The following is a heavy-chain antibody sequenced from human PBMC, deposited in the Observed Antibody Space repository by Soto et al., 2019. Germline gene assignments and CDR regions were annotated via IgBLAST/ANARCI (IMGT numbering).Heavy chain of an antibody. CDR2: INHSGST. CDR1: GGSFSGYY. CDR3: ARGFVLRFLEWLLTPHWFDP. V-gene: IGHV4-34*01. D-gene: IGHD3-3*01. Sequence: SETLSLTCAVYGGSFSGYYWSWIRQPPGKGLEWIGEINHSGSTNYNPSLKSRVTISVDTSKNQFSLRLSSVTAADTAVYYCARGFVLRFLEWLLTPHWFDPWGQGTMVTVS. J-gene: IGHJ5*02.